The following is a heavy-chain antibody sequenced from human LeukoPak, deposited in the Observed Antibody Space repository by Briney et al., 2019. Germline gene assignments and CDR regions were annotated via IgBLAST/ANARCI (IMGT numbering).Heavy chain of an antibody. CDR2: MIPNFGRT. CDR3: ARVIPSVIVVVPAAIGWFDP. V-gene: IGHV1-69*05. D-gene: IGHD2-2*01. J-gene: IGHJ5*02. CDR1: GGTCSSYA. Sequence: SVKVSFKGSGGTCSSYAISWVRQAPGQGLEWMGGMIPNFGRTNYAQKFQGRVTITTDESTSTAYMELSSLRSEDTAVYYCARVIPSVIVVVPAAIGWFDPWGQGTLVTVSS.